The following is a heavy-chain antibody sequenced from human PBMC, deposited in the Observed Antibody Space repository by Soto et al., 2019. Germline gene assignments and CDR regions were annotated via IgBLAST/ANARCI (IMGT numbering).Heavy chain of an antibody. V-gene: IGHV3-48*02. CDR1: GFTFSRSS. CDR2: ISGNGEGK. D-gene: IGHD3-3*01. Sequence: EVQLVESGGGLVQPGWSLRLSCAASGFTFSRSSMNWVRQAPGKGLEWVSYISGNGEGKYYADSVQGRFTISRDNAKNSLYLQMNSLIQQDPAIYYFAIDSFWSSDVWGQGTPVTVSS. CDR3: AIDSFWSSDV. J-gene: IGHJ6*02.